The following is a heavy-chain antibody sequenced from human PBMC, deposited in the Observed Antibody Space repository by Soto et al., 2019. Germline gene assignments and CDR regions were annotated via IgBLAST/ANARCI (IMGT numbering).Heavy chain of an antibody. V-gene: IGHV1-69*04. J-gene: IGHJ5*02. Sequence: AVKVSCKASGGSLSNYAITWVRQATGQGFECLGRIIPIIGTADYAQKFQGRVTMTADNSMTTAYMELSSLRSEDTAVYYCARGMKYGDYSRCFDPWGQ. D-gene: IGHD4-17*01. CDR3: ARGMKYGDYSRCFDP. CDR1: GGSLSNYA. CDR2: IIPIIGTA.